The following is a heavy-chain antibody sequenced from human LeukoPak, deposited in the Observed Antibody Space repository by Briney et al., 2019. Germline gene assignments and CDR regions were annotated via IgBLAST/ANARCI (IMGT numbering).Heavy chain of an antibody. Sequence: GGSLRLSCAASGFTFSSYGMHWVRQAPGKGLEWVSVIYSGGSTYYADSVKGRFTISRDNSKNTLYLQMNSLRAEDTAVYYCARDSVYYYGSGSPGGYYGMDVWGQGTTVTVSS. V-gene: IGHV3-66*01. J-gene: IGHJ6*02. CDR1: GFTFSSYG. CDR2: IYSGGST. CDR3: ARDSVYYYGSGSPGGYYGMDV. D-gene: IGHD3-10*01.